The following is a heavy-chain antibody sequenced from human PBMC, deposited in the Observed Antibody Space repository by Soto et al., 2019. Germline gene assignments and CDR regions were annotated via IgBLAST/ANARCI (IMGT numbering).Heavy chain of an antibody. Sequence: QVQLVESGGGVVQPGRSLRLSCAASGFTFSSYGMHWVRQAPGKGLEWVAVISYDGSNKYYADSVKGRFTISRDNSKNTLYRQMNSLRAEDTAVYYCAKGTKAVAGNVLGYWGQGTLVTVSS. D-gene: IGHD6-19*01. J-gene: IGHJ4*02. CDR3: AKGTKAVAGNVLGY. V-gene: IGHV3-30*18. CDR2: ISYDGSNK. CDR1: GFTFSSYG.